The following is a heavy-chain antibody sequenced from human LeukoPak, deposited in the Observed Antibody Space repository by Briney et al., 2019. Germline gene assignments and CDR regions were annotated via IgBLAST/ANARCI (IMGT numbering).Heavy chain of an antibody. CDR3: ARRKGAYSYYYYYMDV. CDR1: GGSFSSSSYY. V-gene: IGHV4-39*01. J-gene: IGHJ6*03. D-gene: IGHD4/OR15-4a*01. Sequence: SETLSLTCTVSGGSFSSSSYYWRWIRQPPGRGLEWIGSIYYSGSTYYNPSRKSRVPISGDTSKNQFSLKLSSVTAADTAVYYCARRKGAYSYYYYYMDVWGKGTPVTVSS. CDR2: IYYSGST.